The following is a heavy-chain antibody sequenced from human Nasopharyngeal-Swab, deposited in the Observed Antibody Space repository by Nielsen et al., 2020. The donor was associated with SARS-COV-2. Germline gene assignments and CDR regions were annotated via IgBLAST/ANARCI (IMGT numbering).Heavy chain of an antibody. J-gene: IGHJ3*02. D-gene: IGHD3-22*01. CDR3: ARALHIYYYDSSGYFGDAFDI. Sequence: VRQMRGKGLAWGSYISSSSSTIYYADSVKGRFTISRDNAKNSLYLQMNSLRAEDTAVYYCARALHIYYYDSSGYFGDAFDIWGQGTMVTVSS. V-gene: IGHV3-48*01. CDR2: ISSSSSTI.